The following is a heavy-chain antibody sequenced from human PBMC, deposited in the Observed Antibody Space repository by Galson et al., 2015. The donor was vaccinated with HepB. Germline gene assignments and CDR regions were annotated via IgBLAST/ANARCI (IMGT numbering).Heavy chain of an antibody. D-gene: IGHD3-3*01. Sequence: SVKVSCKASGGTFSSYAISWVRQAPGHGLEWMGGIIPIFGTANYAQKFQGRVTITADESTSTAYMELSSLRSEDTAVYYCARAFWSGYYTGFDYWGQGTLVTVSS. V-gene: IGHV1-69*13. CDR1: GGTFSSYA. J-gene: IGHJ4*02. CDR2: IIPIFGTA. CDR3: ARAFWSGYYTGFDY.